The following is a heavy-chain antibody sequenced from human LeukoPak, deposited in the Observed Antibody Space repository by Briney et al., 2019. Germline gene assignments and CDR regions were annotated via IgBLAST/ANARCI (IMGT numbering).Heavy chain of an antibody. CDR3: ARDWWELNNWFDP. V-gene: IGHV1-69*05. Sequence: SVKVSCKASGGTFSSYAISWVRQAPGQGLEWTGRIIPIFGTANYAQKFQGRVTITTDESTSTAYMELSSLRSEDTAVYYCARDWWELNNWFDPWGQGTLVTVSS. D-gene: IGHD1-26*01. CDR1: GGTFSSYA. J-gene: IGHJ5*02. CDR2: IIPIFGTA.